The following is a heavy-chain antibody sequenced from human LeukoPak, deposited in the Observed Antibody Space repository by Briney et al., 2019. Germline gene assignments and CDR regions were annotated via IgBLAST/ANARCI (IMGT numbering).Heavy chain of an antibody. Sequence: EGSLRLSCAASGFTFSSYWMSWVRQAPGKGLEWVANINQDGSEKNYVDSVKGPFTISRDNSKNTLYLQMNSLRAEDTAVYYCAKLQVTADYYYYMDVWGKGTTVTISS. D-gene: IGHD2-21*02. J-gene: IGHJ6*03. CDR3: AKLQVTADYYYYMDV. CDR2: INQDGSEK. CDR1: GFTFSSYW. V-gene: IGHV3-7*03.